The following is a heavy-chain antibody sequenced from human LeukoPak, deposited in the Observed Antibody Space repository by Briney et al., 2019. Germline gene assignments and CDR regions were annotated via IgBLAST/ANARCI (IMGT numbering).Heavy chain of an antibody. Sequence: GGSLRLSCAASGFTFSSYSMNWVRQAPGKGLEWVSSISSSSSYIYYADSVKGRFTISRDNAKNSLYLHMNSLRAEDTAVYYCARIPPYGDSDDYWGQGTLVTVSS. CDR1: GFTFSSYS. CDR3: ARIPPYGDSDDY. D-gene: IGHD4-17*01. CDR2: ISSSSSYI. V-gene: IGHV3-21*01. J-gene: IGHJ4*02.